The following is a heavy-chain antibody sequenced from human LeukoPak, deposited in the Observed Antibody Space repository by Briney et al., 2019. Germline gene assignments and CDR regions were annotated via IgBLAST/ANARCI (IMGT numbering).Heavy chain of an antibody. CDR1: GCTFSSYS. CDR2: INPICGTA. V-gene: IGHV1-69*05. CDR3: ARESSGRSGEFYYYYYYYMDV. J-gene: IGHJ6*03. D-gene: IGHD1-26*01. Sequence: SVKVSCKASGCTFSSYSMNWVRQAPGQGLEWMGRINPICGTAIYAQKFQGRVTITTDESTSTAYMELSSLRSEDSAVYYCARESSGRSGEFYYYYYYYMDVWGKGTTVTVSS.